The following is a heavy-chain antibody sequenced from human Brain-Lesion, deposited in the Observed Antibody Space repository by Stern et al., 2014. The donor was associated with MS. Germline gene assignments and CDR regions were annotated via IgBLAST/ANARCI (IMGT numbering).Heavy chain of an antibody. J-gene: IGHJ6*02. CDR1: GFIFSDYY. V-gene: IGHV3-11*01. Sequence: VQLVESGGGLVKPGGSLRLSCAASGFIFSDYYMSWIRQPPGKGLEWVSYIGRSGDSIYYADSVKGRFTISRDNAKNSLYLQMNSLRAEDTAVYYCARGPRRYYGSESPNTYYYGMDVWGQGTTVTVSS. CDR3: ARGPRRYYGSESPNTYYYGMDV. D-gene: IGHD3-10*01. CDR2: IGRSGDSI.